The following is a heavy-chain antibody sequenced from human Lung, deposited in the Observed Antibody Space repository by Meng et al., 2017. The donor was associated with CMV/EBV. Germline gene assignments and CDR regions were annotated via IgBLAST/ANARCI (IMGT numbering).Heavy chain of an antibody. CDR2: ISSSSSFI. CDR3: ARESSGSFVLEV. D-gene: IGHD3-22*01. CDR1: GFTFSVYS. Sequence: GGSXRLXCAASGFTFSVYSMIWVRQAPGKGLEWVSTISSSSSFISYVDSVKGRFTISRDNAENSLYLHMNGLRAEDTAVYFCARESSGSFVLEVWGQGTTVNGAS. V-gene: IGHV3-21*01. J-gene: IGHJ6*02.